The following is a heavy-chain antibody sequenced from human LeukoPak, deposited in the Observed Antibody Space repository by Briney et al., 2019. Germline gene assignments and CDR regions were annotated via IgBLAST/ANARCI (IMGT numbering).Heavy chain of an antibody. CDR2: VYTSGST. J-gene: IGHJ4*02. V-gene: IGHV4-4*07. D-gene: IGHD4-17*01. CDR3: AWMTTVTPGPFDY. CDR1: GGSISTYY. Sequence: SETLSLTCTVSGGSISTYYWSWIRQPAGKGLEWIGRVYTSGSTTYNTSLKSRVTMSVATTTNQFSSKLSSVTAADTAVYYCAWMTTVTPGPFDYWGQGTLVTVSS.